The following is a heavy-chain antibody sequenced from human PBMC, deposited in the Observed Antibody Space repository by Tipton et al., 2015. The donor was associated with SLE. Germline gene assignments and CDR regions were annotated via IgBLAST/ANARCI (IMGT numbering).Heavy chain of an antibody. Sequence: LPLTCAVYGGSFSGYYWTWIRQPPGKGLEWVAVIWFDGSNQYSADSVKGRFIISRDNSKNTLYLQMNSLRAEDTAVYYCAKDAFYASGWLDLWGQGTLVTVSS. CDR2: IWFDGSNQ. J-gene: IGHJ5*02. D-gene: IGHD2/OR15-2a*01. CDR3: AKDAFYASGWLDL. V-gene: IGHV3-33*06. CDR1: GGSFSGYY.